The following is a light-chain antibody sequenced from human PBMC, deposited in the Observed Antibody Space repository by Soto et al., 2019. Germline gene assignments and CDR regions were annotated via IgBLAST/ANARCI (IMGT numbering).Light chain of an antibody. V-gene: IGKV1-12*01. CDR3: QQSNNHPLS. Sequence: DNQLTQSPSSISASVGDRVTITCRASQAVNSWLAWFQQKPGMAPKLVIYDVSSLQSGVPSRFSGSGSGTEFTLTISGLQPEDFATYYCQQSNNHPLSFGQG. CDR1: QAVNSW. J-gene: IGKJ5*01. CDR2: DVS.